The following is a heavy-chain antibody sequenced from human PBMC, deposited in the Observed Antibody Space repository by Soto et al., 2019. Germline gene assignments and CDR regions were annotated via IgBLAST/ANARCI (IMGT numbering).Heavy chain of an antibody. CDR2: INHSGST. Sequence: SETLSLTCAVYGGSFSGYYCSWIRQPPGKGLEWIGEINHSGSTNYNPSLKSRVTISVDTSKNQFSLKLSSVTAADTAVYYCARGIKGITIFGVAKKNWFDPWGQGTLVTVSS. V-gene: IGHV4-34*01. CDR1: GGSFSGYY. J-gene: IGHJ5*02. D-gene: IGHD3-3*01. CDR3: ARGIKGITIFGVAKKNWFDP.